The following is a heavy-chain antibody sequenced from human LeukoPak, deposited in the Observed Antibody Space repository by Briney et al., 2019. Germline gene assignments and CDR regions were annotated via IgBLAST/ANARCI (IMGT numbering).Heavy chain of an antibody. J-gene: IGHJ4*02. V-gene: IGHV3-23*01. CDR2: IGDSGGST. CDR1: GFTFSSYA. CDR3: AKDNGIVAPSIPLDY. D-gene: IGHD5-12*01. Sequence: GGSLRLSCAASGFTFSSYAMSWVRQALGKGLEWVSGIGDSGGSTYYADSVKGRFTISRDNSKNTLYLQMNSLRAEDTAVYYCAKDNGIVAPSIPLDYWGQGTLVTVSS.